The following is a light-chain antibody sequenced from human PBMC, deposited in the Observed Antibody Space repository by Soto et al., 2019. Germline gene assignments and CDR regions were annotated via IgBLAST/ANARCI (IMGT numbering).Light chain of an antibody. V-gene: IGLV1-51*02. J-gene: IGLJ1*01. Sequence: QSVLTQPPSVSAAPGQKVTISCSGSSSNIGTYYVSWYRQLPGTAPKVLICENDKRPSGIPDRFSGSKSGTSATLGITGLQTGDEADYYCGTWDNSLSAYVFGTGTKVTVL. CDR1: SSNIGTYY. CDR3: GTWDNSLSAYV. CDR2: END.